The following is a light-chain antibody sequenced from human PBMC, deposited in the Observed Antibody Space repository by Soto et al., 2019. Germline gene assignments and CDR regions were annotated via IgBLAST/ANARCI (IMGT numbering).Light chain of an antibody. J-gene: IGKJ1*01. CDR1: QSISNF. Sequence: DIQMTQSPSSLSASVGDRVTITCRASQSISNFLNWYQQKPGNAPKLLIYAASSLQGGVPSRISGGGSGTDFTLTISSLLPVDFATYYCQQTYSTPWTFGRGTRVES. V-gene: IGKV1-39*01. CDR2: AAS. CDR3: QQTYSTPWT.